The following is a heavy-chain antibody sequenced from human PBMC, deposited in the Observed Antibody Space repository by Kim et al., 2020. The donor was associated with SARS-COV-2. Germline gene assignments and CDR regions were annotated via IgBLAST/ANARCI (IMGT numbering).Heavy chain of an antibody. D-gene: IGHD2-15*01. Sequence: YADYVKGRFTISRDNAKNSLYLQMNSLRVEDTALYYCARDARVTGNNWFDPWGQGTLVTVSS. V-gene: IGHV3-11*06. J-gene: IGHJ5*02. CDR3: ARDARVTGNNWFDP.